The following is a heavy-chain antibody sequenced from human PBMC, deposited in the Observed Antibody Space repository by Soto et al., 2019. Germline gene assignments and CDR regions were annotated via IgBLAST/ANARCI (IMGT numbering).Heavy chain of an antibody. V-gene: IGHV3-15*01. CDR3: AKELVDPYFDF. D-gene: IGHD6-6*01. Sequence: GGSLRRSCAASGFTFSNAWMSWVRQAPGKGLEWVGRIKSKTDGGTTDYTAPVKSRITISRDDSKNKLYLQMNSLKNENTEVNYFAKELVDPYFDFWGRGPLVTVSS. CDR1: GFTFSNAW. CDR2: IKSKTDGGTT. J-gene: IGHJ4*02.